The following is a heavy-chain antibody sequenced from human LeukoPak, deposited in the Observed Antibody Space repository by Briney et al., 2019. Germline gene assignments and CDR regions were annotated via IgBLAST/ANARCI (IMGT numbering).Heavy chain of an antibody. Sequence: SETLSLTCTVSGGSMSPYYWSWMRQPPGKGPEYVGYIFYTGGTNYNPSPKRRVTVSLDTSKNQFSLKLSSVTATDTAVYYCARLGFCRGDNCLDDYWGQGTLVTVSS. CDR3: ARLGFCRGDNCLDDY. CDR2: IFYTGGT. CDR1: GGSMSPYY. V-gene: IGHV4-59*08. D-gene: IGHD2-15*01. J-gene: IGHJ4*02.